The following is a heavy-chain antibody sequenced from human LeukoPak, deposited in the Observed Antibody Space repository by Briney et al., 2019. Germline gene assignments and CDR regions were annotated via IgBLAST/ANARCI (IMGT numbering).Heavy chain of an antibody. Sequence: TGGSLRLSCAASGFTFSSYAMSWVRQAPGKGLEWVSAISSSGGSTYYADSVKGRFTISRDNSKNTLYLQMNSLRAEDTAVYYCAKGSGIQLWSGFDHWGQGTLVTVSS. V-gene: IGHV3-23*01. CDR2: ISSSGGST. CDR3: AKGSGIQLWSGFDH. J-gene: IGHJ4*02. D-gene: IGHD5-18*01. CDR1: GFTFSSYA.